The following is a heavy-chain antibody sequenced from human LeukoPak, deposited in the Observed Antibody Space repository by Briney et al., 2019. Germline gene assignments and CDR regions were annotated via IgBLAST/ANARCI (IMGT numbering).Heavy chain of an antibody. CDR1: GGTFSRYA. Sequence: ASVKVSCKASGGTFSRYAISWVRQAPGQGLEWMGGIIPIFGTANYAQKFQGRVTITTDESTSTAYMELSSLRSEDTAVYYCAGTYYYDSSGSLGDYWGQGTLVTVSS. CDR2: IIPIFGTA. J-gene: IGHJ4*02. V-gene: IGHV1-69*05. CDR3: AGTYYYDSSGSLGDY. D-gene: IGHD3-22*01.